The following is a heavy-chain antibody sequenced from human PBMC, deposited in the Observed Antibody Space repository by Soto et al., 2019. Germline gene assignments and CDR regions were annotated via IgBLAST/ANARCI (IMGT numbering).Heavy chain of an antibody. V-gene: IGHV3-7*03. CDR1: RYTFSSYW. CDR3: ARSVDY. J-gene: IGHJ4*02. CDR2: TNLDGSSK. Sequence: EVQLVESGGGLVQPGGSLRLSCVASRYTFSSYWVTWFRQAPGKGLEWVANTNLDGSSKYYVDSVKGRFTISRDNAKNSLYLQMNSLRVEDTAVYYCARSVDYWGQGTLVTVSS.